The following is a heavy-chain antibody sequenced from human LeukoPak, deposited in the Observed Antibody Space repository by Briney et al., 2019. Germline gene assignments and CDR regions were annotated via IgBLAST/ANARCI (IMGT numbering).Heavy chain of an antibody. Sequence: GGSLRLSCAASGLTFSSYSMNWVRQAPGKGLEWVSYISSSSSTIYYADSVKGRFTISRDNAKNSLYLQMNSLRAEDTAVYYCARDLGRFLEWLSDVDYWGQGTLVTVSS. D-gene: IGHD3-3*01. CDR1: GLTFSSYS. CDR2: ISSSSSTI. J-gene: IGHJ4*02. CDR3: ARDLGRFLEWLSDVDY. V-gene: IGHV3-48*01.